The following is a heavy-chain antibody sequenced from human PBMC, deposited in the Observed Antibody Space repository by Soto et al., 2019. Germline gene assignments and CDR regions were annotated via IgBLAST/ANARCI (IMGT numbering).Heavy chain of an antibody. D-gene: IGHD2-8*01. V-gene: IGHV3-30*18. CDR2: ISFDGTNK. CDR1: GFVFADYG. Sequence: GESLRLCCSASGFVFADYGVHWVRQAPGKGLEWVAVISFDGTNKFYADSVKGRFTISRDNSNNTLYLQMSSLRTEDTAVYYCAKHTLYPFVSYFYYGLDVWGQGTTVTVSS. CDR3: AKHTLYPFVSYFYYGLDV. J-gene: IGHJ6*02.